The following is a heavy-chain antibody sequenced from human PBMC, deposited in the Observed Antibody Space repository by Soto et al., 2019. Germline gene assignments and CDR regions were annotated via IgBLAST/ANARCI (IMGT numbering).Heavy chain of an antibody. CDR2: ISYDGSNK. Sequence: GGSLRLSCAASGFTFSSYGMHWVRQAPGKGLEWVAVISYDGSNKYYADSVKGRFTISRDNSKNTLYLQMNSLRAEDTAVYYCAKDWGDGHLYLGYCSGGSCYSEVPNVWGQGNTVPVSS. D-gene: IGHD2-15*01. J-gene: IGHJ6*02. V-gene: IGHV3-30*18. CDR3: AKDWGDGHLYLGYCSGGSCYSEVPNV. CDR1: GFTFSSYG.